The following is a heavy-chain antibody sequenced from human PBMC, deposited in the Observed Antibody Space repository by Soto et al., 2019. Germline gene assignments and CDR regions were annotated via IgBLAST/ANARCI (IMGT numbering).Heavy chain of an antibody. V-gene: IGHV4-34*01. Sequence: QVQLQQWGAGLLKPSETLSLTCAVYGGSFSGYYWSWIRQPPGKGLEWIGEINHSGSTNYNPSLKSRVTISVDTSKNQFSLKLSSVTAADTAVYYCARCGYCSGGSCLDFDYWGQGNLVTVSS. D-gene: IGHD2-15*01. CDR2: INHSGST. CDR1: GGSFSGYY. J-gene: IGHJ4*02. CDR3: ARCGYCSGGSCLDFDY.